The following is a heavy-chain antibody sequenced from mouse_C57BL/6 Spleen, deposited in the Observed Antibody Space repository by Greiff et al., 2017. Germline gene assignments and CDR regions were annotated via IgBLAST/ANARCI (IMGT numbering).Heavy chain of an antibody. CDR1: GYTFTSYW. CDR2: IHPNSGST. V-gene: IGHV1-64*01. Sequence: QVQLKQPGAELVKPGASVKLSCKASGYTFTSYWMHWVKQRPGQGLEWIGMIHPNSGSTNYNETFKSKATLTVDKSSTTAYMQLSRLTSEDSAVYYCAREGDYWGQGTTLTVSS. CDR3: AREGDY. J-gene: IGHJ2*01.